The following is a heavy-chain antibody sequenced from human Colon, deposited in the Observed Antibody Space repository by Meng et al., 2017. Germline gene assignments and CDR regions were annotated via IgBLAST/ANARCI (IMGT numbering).Heavy chain of an antibody. D-gene: IGHD1-14*01. J-gene: IGHJ4*02. CDR2: VNPNSGNT. Sequence: VESGAEVKKPGASVKVSCTASGSPFNSYYINWVRQGPGQGLEWMGWVNPNSGNTGYAQKSQGRVTMTRNTSISTVYMELSSLRSEDTAVYYCARVGIRGNQRGFDYWGQGPLVTVSS. V-gene: IGHV1-8*01. CDR1: GSPFNSYY. CDR3: ARVGIRGNQRGFDY.